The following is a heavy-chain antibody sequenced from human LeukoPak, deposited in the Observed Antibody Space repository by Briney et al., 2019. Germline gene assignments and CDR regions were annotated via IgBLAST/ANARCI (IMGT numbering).Heavy chain of an antibody. D-gene: IGHD3-10*01. Sequence: ASVKVSCKASGYIFTSYGISWVRQAPGQGLEWMGWISAYNGNTNYAQKLQGRVTMTTDTSTSTAYMELRSLRSDDTAVYYCAREGSLLWFGELSGVSDYWGQGTLVTVSS. J-gene: IGHJ4*02. CDR1: GYIFTSYG. CDR3: AREGSLLWFGELSGVSDY. CDR2: ISAYNGNT. V-gene: IGHV1-18*04.